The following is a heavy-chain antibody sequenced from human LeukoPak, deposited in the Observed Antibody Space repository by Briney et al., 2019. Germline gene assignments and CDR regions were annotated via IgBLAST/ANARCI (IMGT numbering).Heavy chain of an antibody. CDR2: ISAYNGNT. D-gene: IGHD4-17*01. Sequence: ASVKVSCKSSGYAFTSYGISWVRQAPGQGIEWMGWISAYNGNTNYAQKLQGRVTMTTDTSTSTAYMELRSLRSDDTAVYYCARDHGDYVEYWFDPWGQGTLVTVSS. V-gene: IGHV1-18*01. CDR3: ARDHGDYVEYWFDP. CDR1: GYAFTSYG. J-gene: IGHJ5*02.